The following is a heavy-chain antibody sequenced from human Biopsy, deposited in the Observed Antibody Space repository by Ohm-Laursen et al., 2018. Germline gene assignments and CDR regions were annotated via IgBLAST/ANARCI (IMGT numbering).Heavy chain of an antibody. V-gene: IGHV4-59*01. Sequence: SETLSLTCTVSGVSISTYYWSWIRQSPGRGLEWIAYIYYSGSTDYNPSLKSRVTISLDTSKNQFSLKLCSVTAADTAIYYCAREAIGVATAFDIWGQGTMVTVSS. CDR1: GVSISTYY. J-gene: IGHJ3*02. CDR2: IYYSGST. CDR3: AREAIGVATAFDI. D-gene: IGHD5-12*01.